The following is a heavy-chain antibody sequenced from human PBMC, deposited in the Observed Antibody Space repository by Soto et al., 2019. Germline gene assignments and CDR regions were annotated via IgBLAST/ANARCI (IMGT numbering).Heavy chain of an antibody. Sequence: PGGSLRLSCAASGFTFSSYAMNWVRQAPGKGLEWVSTINNGGGSTYYADSVKGRFAISRDNSRNTLYLQMNNLRAEDTAVYYCAKSITISPSWFDPWGQGTQVTVSS. D-gene: IGHD3-3*01. CDR3: AKSITISPSWFDP. CDR2: INNGGGST. J-gene: IGHJ5*02. V-gene: IGHV3-23*01. CDR1: GFTFSSYA.